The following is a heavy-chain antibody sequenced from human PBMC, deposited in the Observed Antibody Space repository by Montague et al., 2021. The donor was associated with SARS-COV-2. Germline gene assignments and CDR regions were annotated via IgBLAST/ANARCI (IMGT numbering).Heavy chain of an antibody. CDR1: GGSFSGYY. CDR3: ARLRDGVVPSPILGVGPYYSYYYMDV. V-gene: IGHV4-34*01. D-gene: IGHD3-10*01. J-gene: IGHJ6*03. Sequence: SETLSPTCAVHGGSFSGYYWNWIRQPPGKGLEWIGEINHGGSTKYSPSLKSRLTISADTSKNQFSLKLTSVAAADTAVYYCARLRDGVVPSPILGVGPYYSYYYMDVWGRGTTVTVSS. CDR2: INHGGST.